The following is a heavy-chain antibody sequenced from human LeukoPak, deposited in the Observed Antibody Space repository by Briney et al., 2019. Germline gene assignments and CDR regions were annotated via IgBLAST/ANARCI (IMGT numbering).Heavy chain of an antibody. CDR2: INPNSGGT. CDR3: AREGLTLIHFDY. Sequence: ASVKVSCKASGYTFTGYYMHWVRQAPGQGLERMGWINPNSGGTNYAQKFQGRVTMTRDTSISTAYMELSRLRSDDTAVYYCAREGLTLIHFDYWGQGTLVTVSS. D-gene: IGHD1-14*01. CDR1: GYTFTGYY. J-gene: IGHJ4*02. V-gene: IGHV1-2*02.